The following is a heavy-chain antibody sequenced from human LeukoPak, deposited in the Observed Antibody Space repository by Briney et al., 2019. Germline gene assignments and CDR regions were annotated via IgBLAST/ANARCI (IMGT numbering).Heavy chain of an antibody. V-gene: IGHV1-2*02. CDR2: INPHSGGT. J-gene: IGHJ4*02. D-gene: IGHD6-13*01. Sequence: ASVKVSCKASGYTFTGYYLHWVRQAPGQGLEWMGRINPHSGGTNYAEKFQGRVTMTRDTSITTAYMELSRLRYDDTAVYYCATYSSRWSTFDCWGQGTLVTVSS. CDR3: ATYSSRWSTFDC. CDR1: GYTFTGYY.